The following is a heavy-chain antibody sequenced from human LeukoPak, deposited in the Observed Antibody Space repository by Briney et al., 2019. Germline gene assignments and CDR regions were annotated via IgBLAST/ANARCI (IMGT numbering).Heavy chain of an antibody. CDR2: IYHSGST. Sequence: SETLSLTCAVSGGSISSGGYSWSWIRQPPGKGLEWIGYIYHSGSTYYNPSLKSRVTISVDRSKNQFSLKLSSVTAADTAVYYCAGAYGDYSPFDYWGQGTLVTVSS. V-gene: IGHV4-30-2*01. J-gene: IGHJ4*02. CDR1: GGSISSGGYS. CDR3: AGAYGDYSPFDY. D-gene: IGHD4-17*01.